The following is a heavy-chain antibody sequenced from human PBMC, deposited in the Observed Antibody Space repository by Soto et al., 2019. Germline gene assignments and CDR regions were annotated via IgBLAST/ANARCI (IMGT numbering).Heavy chain of an antibody. CDR2: IYYSGST. CDR3: ARGNYYGSGSFDY. Sequence: QVQLQESGPGLVKPSQTLSLTCTVSGGSISSGGNYWSWIRQHPGKGLEWIGYIYYSGSTYYNPSLKSRVTISVDTSKNQFSRKLSSVTAADTAMFYCARGNYYGSGSFDYWGQGTLVTVSS. J-gene: IGHJ4*02. CDR1: GGSISSGGNY. V-gene: IGHV4-31*03. D-gene: IGHD3-10*01.